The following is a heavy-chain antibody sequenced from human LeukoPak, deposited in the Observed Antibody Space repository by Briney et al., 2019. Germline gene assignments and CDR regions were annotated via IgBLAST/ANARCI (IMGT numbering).Heavy chain of an antibody. CDR1: GFTFTSSA. Sequence: ASVKVSCEASGFTFTSSAMQWVRQARGQRLEWIGWIVVGSGNTNYAQKFQERVTITRDMSTSTAYMELSSLRSEDTAVYYCAAPLYVWGSYRLDAFDIWGQGTMVTVSS. CDR2: IVVGSGNT. D-gene: IGHD3-16*02. V-gene: IGHV1-58*02. J-gene: IGHJ3*02. CDR3: AAPLYVWGSYRLDAFDI.